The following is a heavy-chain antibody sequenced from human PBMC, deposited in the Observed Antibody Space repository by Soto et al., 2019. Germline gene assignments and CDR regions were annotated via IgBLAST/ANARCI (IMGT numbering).Heavy chain of an antibody. CDR3: TTDSRDIVSVPAAIQVDY. CDR2: IKSKTDGGTT. D-gene: IGHD2-2*01. Sequence: EVQLVESGGGLVKPGGSLRLSCAASGFTFSNAWMNWVRQAPGKGLEWVGRIKSKTDGGTTDYAAPVKGRFTISRDDSKNTLYLQMNSLKTEDTAVYYCTTDSRDIVSVPAAIQVDYWGQGTLVTVSS. V-gene: IGHV3-15*07. CDR1: GFTFSNAW. J-gene: IGHJ4*02.